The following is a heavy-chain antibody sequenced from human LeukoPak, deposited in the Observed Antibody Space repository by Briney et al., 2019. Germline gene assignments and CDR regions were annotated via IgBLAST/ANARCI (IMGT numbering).Heavy chain of an antibody. CDR2: IHYDSSHM. D-gene: IGHD3-22*01. J-gene: IGHJ4*02. CDR3: ARDPPRDSSGYTLYYFDY. CDR1: GFTFSNSA. Sequence: GGSLRLSCAASGFTFSNSAMNWVRQVPGKGLEWVSSIHYDSSHMYYAASVGGRFTISRDNARNSVYLQMNSLRDEDTAVYYCARDPPRDSSGYTLYYFDYWGQGTLVTVSS. V-gene: IGHV3-21*01.